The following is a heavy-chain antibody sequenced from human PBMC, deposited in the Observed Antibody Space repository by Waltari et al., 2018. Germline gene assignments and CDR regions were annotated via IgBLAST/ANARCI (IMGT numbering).Heavy chain of an antibody. J-gene: IGHJ3*01. CDR2: SKWNGEST. CDR1: GFKFDEFG. Sequence: EVQLLESGGNVVRPGGSLRLSCEVSGFKFDEFGMSWVRKVPGRGLGWVSGSKWNGESTGEADSVTGRFFISRDNARNSMTLQMNSLRVEDTALYYCVRGYRHDALDLWGQGTMVTVSS. CDR3: VRGYRHDALDL. D-gene: IGHD3-22*01. V-gene: IGHV3-20*04.